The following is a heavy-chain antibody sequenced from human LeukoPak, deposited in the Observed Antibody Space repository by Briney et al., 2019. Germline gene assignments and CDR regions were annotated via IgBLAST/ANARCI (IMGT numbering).Heavy chain of an antibody. J-gene: IGHJ4*02. CDR1: GFSVSSFG. V-gene: IGHV3-23*01. CDR2: IGVNGETT. CDR3: AQGFSSGWYPY. D-gene: IGHD6-19*01. Sequence: GGSLRLSCAVSGFSVSSFGMSWVRQAPGKGLEWISAIGVNGETTWYADSVRGRFIISRDNSKNTLYLQLSSLRAEDTAVYYCAQGFSSGWYPYWGQGSLVSVSS.